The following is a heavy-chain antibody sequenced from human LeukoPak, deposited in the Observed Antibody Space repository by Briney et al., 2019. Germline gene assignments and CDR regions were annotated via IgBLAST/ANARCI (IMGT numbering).Heavy chain of an antibody. CDR1: GYSFTSYW. V-gene: IGHV5-51*01. Sequence: GESLKISCKGSGYSFTSYWIGWVRQMPGKGLEWMGIIYPGDSDTRYSPSFQGQVTISADKSISTAYLQWSSLKASDTAMYYCARHVYYGDSRGLNWYFDLWGRGTLVTVSS. D-gene: IGHD4-17*01. J-gene: IGHJ2*01. CDR3: ARHVYYGDSRGLNWYFDL. CDR2: IYPGDSDT.